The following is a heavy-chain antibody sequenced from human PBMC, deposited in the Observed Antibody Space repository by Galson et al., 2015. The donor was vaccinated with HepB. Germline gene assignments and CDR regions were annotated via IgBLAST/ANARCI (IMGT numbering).Heavy chain of an antibody. D-gene: IGHD4-11*01. Sequence: SLRLSCAASGFIFSSYAMHWVRQAPGKGLECVAVISFDGSNKYYADSVKGRFTISRDNSKNTSYMQMNRLRTEDTAVFYCARDDDPEGGRYRNFAAADSWGQGTLVTVSS. V-gene: IGHV3-30*19. CDR1: GFIFSSYA. CDR3: ARDDDPEGGRYRNFAAADS. J-gene: IGHJ4*02. CDR2: ISFDGSNK.